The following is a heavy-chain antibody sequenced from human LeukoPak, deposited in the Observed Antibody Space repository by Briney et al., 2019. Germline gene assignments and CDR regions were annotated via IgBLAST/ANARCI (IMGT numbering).Heavy chain of an antibody. CDR1: GFTFSSYW. Sequence: TGGSLRLSCAASGFTFSSYWMSWVRQAPGKGLEWVANIKQDGSEKYYVDSVKGRFTISRDNAKNSLYLQMNSLRAEDTAVYYCARDGRLNTYYYGRSDYWGQGTLVTVSS. CDR3: ARDGRLNTYYYGRSDY. CDR2: IKQDGSEK. V-gene: IGHV3-7*01. J-gene: IGHJ4*02. D-gene: IGHD3-10*01.